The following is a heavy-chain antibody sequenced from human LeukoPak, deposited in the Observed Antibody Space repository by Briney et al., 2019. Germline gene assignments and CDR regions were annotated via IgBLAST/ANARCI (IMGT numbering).Heavy chain of an antibody. V-gene: IGHV3-48*01. CDR2: IGSNGSPT. CDR1: GFTVSSNY. J-gene: IGHJ3*01. Sequence: GGSLRLSCAASGFTVSSNYMSWVRQAPGKGLEWISYIGSNGSPTHYADSVKGRFTISRDNAKNSLYLQMNSLTVEDTAVYYCAKDQVPYCTTDCYGAIDAWGQGALVTVSS. CDR3: AKDQVPYCTTDCYGAIDA. D-gene: IGHD2-21*02.